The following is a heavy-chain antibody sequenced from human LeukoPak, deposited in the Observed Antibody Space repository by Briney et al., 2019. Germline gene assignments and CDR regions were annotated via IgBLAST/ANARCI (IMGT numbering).Heavy chain of an antibody. D-gene: IGHD3-22*01. CDR1: AGSISRGCYY. CDR2: IYYCGST. J-gene: IGHJ4*02. CDR3: VGVYDSSGYYLDY. V-gene: IGHV4-31*03. Sequence: SQTRSLTCTLSAGSISRGCYYWSWLLQHPGRGLEGIGYIYYCGSTHYNPSVKSRVTISVDTSKNQFSLALSAVTAADTAVYYCVGVYDSSGYYLDYWGQGTMVTVSS.